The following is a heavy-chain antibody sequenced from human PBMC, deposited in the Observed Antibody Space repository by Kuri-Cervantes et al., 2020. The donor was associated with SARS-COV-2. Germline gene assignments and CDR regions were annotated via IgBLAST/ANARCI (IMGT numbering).Heavy chain of an antibody. D-gene: IGHD2-8*02. Sequence: GESLKISCAASGFTFSSYAMHWVRQAPGKGLEWVAVISYDGSNKYYADSVKGRFTISRDNSKNTLYLQMNSLRAEDTAVYYCANPGRNDAFDIWGQGTVVTVSS. J-gene: IGHJ3*02. CDR2: ISYDGSNK. CDR1: GFTFSSYA. V-gene: IGHV3-30-3*01. CDR3: ANPGRNDAFDI.